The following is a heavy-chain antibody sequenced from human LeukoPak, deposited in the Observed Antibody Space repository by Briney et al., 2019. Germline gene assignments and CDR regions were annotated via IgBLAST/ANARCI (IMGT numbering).Heavy chain of an antibody. D-gene: IGHD1-26*01. CDR3: ARDAGGDFQH. V-gene: IGHV1-18*01. Sequence: ASVKVSCKASGGTFSSYAISWVRQAPGQGLEWMGWISAYNGNTNYAQKLQGRVTMTTDTSTSTAYMELRSLRSDDTAVYYCARDAGGDFQHWGQGTLVTVSS. J-gene: IGHJ1*01. CDR1: GGTFSSYA. CDR2: ISAYNGNT.